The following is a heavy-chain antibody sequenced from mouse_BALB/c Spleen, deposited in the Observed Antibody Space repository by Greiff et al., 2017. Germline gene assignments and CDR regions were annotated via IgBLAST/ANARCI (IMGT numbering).Heavy chain of an antibody. CDR3: ARNWGSSYDWYFDV. CDR2: IWSGGST. CDR1: GFSLTSYG. D-gene: IGHD1-1*01. V-gene: IGHV2-2*02. Sequence: VKLMESGPGLVQPSQSLSITCTVSGFSLTSYGVHWVRQSPGKGLEWLGVIWSGGSTDYNAAFISRLSISKDNSKSQVFFKMNSLQANDTAIYYCARNWGSSYDWYFDVWGAGTTVTVSS. J-gene: IGHJ1*01.